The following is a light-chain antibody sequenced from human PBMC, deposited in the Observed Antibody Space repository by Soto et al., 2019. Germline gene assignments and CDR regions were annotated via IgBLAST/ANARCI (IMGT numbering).Light chain of an antibody. CDR1: SSDVGGYNY. J-gene: IGLJ3*02. V-gene: IGLV2-14*01. CDR3: SSYTRSSTRV. CDR2: EVS. Sequence: QSALTQPASVSGSPGQSITISCTGTSSDVGGYNYVSWYQQHPGKAPKLMIYEVSNRPSGVSKRFPGSKSGNTASLAISGLQAEDEADYYCSSYTRSSTRVFGGGTKLTVL.